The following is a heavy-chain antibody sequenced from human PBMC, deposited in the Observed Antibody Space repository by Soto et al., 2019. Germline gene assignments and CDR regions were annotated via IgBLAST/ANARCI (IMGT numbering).Heavy chain of an antibody. CDR2: ISWNSGSI. Sequence: GGSLRLSCAASGFTFDDYAMHWVRQAPGKGLEWVSGISWNSGSIGYAYSVKGRFTISRDNAKNSLYLQMNSLRAEDTALYYCAKDGNLGSYLDYWGQGTLVTVSS. D-gene: IGHD1-26*01. V-gene: IGHV3-9*01. CDR3: AKDGNLGSYLDY. CDR1: GFTFDDYA. J-gene: IGHJ4*02.